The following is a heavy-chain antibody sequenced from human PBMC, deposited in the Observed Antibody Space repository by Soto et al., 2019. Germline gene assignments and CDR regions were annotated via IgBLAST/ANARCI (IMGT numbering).Heavy chain of an antibody. D-gene: IGHD3-10*01. J-gene: IGHJ4*02. CDR2: IKQDESEK. CDR1: GFTFSSYW. Sequence: EVQLVESGGGLVQPGGSLRLSCAASGFTFSSYWMSWVRQAPGKGLEWVANIKQDESEKDYVDSVKGRFTISRDNAKKSLYLEMNSLRAEDTAVYYCARGVRFQGRVYYLDFWGQGTLVTASS. V-gene: IGHV3-7*01. CDR3: ARGVRFQGRVYYLDF.